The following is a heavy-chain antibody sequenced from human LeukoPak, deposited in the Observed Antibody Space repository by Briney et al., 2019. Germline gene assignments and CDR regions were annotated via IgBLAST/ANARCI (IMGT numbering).Heavy chain of an antibody. Sequence: GGSLRLSCAASGFIFSSYEMNWVRQAPGKGLEWVSFISGSDNTIYYTDSVKGRFTISRDNAKNSLFLQMNSLRDEDTAVHYCTRGSPTNGGSYWALFDYWGQGAQVTVSS. V-gene: IGHV3-48*03. D-gene: IGHD1-26*01. J-gene: IGHJ4*02. CDR3: TRGSPTNGGSYWALFDY. CDR2: ISGSDNTI. CDR1: GFIFSSYE.